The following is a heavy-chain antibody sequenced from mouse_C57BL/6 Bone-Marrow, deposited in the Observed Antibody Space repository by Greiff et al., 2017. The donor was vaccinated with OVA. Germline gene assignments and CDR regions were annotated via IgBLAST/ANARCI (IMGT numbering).Heavy chain of an antibody. CDR3: AEGLYYFDY. V-gene: IGHV3-4*01. J-gene: IGHJ2*01. CDR2: ITSSGST. Sequence: EVQLQESGPALVKPSQTVSLTCTVTGYSITNGNHWWNWIRQVSGSKLEWIGYITSSGSTDSNPSLKSRISITSDTSKNQLFLQLNAVTTENVATYYCAEGLYYFDYWGKGTTHTVSS. CDR1: GYSITNGNHW. D-gene: IGHD2-3*01.